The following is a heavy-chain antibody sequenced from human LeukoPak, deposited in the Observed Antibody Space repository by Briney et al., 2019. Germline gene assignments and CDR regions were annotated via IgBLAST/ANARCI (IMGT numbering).Heavy chain of an antibody. CDR1: GFTFSSYS. D-gene: IGHD3-22*01. CDR2: ITSSSSTI. Sequence: GGSLRLSCAASGFTFSSYSMNWVRQGPGKGLEWVAYITSSSSTIYYTDSVKGRFIISRDNAKNSLYLQMNSLRAEDTAVYYCARDSLTMIVGRQKRGLDYWGQGTLVTVSS. J-gene: IGHJ4*02. CDR3: ARDSLTMIVGRQKRGLDY. V-gene: IGHV3-48*01.